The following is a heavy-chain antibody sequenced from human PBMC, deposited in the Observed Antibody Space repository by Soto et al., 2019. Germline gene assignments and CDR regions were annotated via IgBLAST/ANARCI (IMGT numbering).Heavy chain of an antibody. V-gene: IGHV1-69*13. CDR1: GGTFSSYA. D-gene: IGHD3-16*01. Sequence: SVKVSCKASGGTFSSYAIGWVRQAPGQGLEWMGGIIPIFGTANYAQKFQGRVTITGDESTSTAYMELRSLKSDDTALYYCAIQDGGVVYWGQGTLVTVAS. CDR2: IIPIFGTA. J-gene: IGHJ4*02. CDR3: AIQDGGVVY.